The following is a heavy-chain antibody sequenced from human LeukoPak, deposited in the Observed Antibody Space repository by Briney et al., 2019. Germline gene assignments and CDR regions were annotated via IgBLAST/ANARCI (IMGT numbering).Heavy chain of an antibody. J-gene: IGHJ5*02. V-gene: IGHV5-51*01. CDR3: ARQSSGWYNWFDP. CDR2: FYPGDSDT. Sequence: GDSLKISCKGSGYSFTNYWIGWVRQMPGKGLEWLGIFYPGDSDTRYSPSFQGQVTISADKSISTAYLQWSSLKASDTAMYYCARQSSGWYNWFDPWGQGTLVTVSS. CDR1: GYSFTNYW. D-gene: IGHD6-19*01.